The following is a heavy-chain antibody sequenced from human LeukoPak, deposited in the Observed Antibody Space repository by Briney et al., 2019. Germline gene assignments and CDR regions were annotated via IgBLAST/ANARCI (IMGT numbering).Heavy chain of an antibody. J-gene: IGHJ4*02. Sequence: PGGSLRLSCAASGFTFSSYSMNWVRQAPGKGLEWVSSISSSSRYIYYADSVKGLFTISRDNAKNSLYPQMNSLRAEDTAAYYCARVEGATYYYDSSGYYFFYYWGQGTLVTVSS. D-gene: IGHD3-22*01. CDR3: ARVEGATYYYDSSGYYFFYY. CDR1: GFTFSSYS. CDR2: ISSSSRYI. V-gene: IGHV3-21*01.